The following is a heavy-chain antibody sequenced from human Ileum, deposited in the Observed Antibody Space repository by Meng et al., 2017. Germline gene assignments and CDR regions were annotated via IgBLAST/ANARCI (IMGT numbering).Heavy chain of an antibody. CDR1: GYTFTTYG. J-gene: IGHJ4*02. CDR2: RNTDKGNT. V-gene: IGHV1-18*01. CDR3: AREGAYNGGDY. D-gene: IGHD1-1*01. Sequence: QVQLEQSGAEVKKPGASVKVSCKASGYTFTTYGISWVRQAPGQGLEWMGWRNTDKGNTNYAQKFQGRVTMTRDTSTSTAYMELRSLRSDDTAVYYCAREGAYNGGDYWGQGTLVTVSS.